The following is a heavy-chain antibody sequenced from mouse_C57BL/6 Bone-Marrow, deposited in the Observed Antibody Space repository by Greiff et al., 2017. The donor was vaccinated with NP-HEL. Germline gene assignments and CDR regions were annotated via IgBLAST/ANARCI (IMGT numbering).Heavy chain of an antibody. J-gene: IGHJ3*01. CDR3: GRGEGSSLFAY. D-gene: IGHD1-1*01. CDR1: GYTFTSYT. V-gene: IGHV1-4*01. Sequence: QVQLQQSGAELARPGASVKMSCKASGYTFTSYTMHWVKQRPGQGLEWIGYINPSSGYTKYNQKFKDKATLTADKSSSTAYMQLSSLTSGGSAVYFCGRGEGSSLFAYWGQGTLITVSA. CDR2: INPSSGYT.